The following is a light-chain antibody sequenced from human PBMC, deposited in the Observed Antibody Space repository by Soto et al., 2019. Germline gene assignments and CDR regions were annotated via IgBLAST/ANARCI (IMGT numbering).Light chain of an antibody. CDR3: QKYNSAAFS. CDR2: AAS. J-gene: IGKJ4*01. CDR1: QGISNY. Sequence: DIQMTQSPSSLSASVGDRVTITCRASQGISNYLAWYQQKPGKVPKLLIYAASTLQSGVPSRFSGSGSGTEFTLSISCLQPEDCSTYYWQKYNSAAFSFDGGTKVEIK. V-gene: IGKV1-27*01.